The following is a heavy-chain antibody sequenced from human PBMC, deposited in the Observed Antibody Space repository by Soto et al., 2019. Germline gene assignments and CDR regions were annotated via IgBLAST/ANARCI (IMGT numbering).Heavy chain of an antibody. Sequence: QVDLVESGGGVVQPGKSLRLSCVASGFSIRTYGMHWVRQAPGKGLEWVAVIWSDGSDQLYADSMKGRLTISRDNAKNSLYLQVSSRIADDTAAYFCATGPRMSSRGRGGMDVWGHGTTVIVSS. V-gene: IGHV3-33*01. CDR3: ATGPRMSSRGRGGMDV. D-gene: IGHD2-8*01. CDR2: IWSDGSDQ. J-gene: IGHJ6*01. CDR1: GFSIRTYG.